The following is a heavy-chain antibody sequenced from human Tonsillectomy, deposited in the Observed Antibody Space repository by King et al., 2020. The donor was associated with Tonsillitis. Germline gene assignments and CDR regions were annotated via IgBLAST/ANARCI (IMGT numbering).Heavy chain of an antibody. V-gene: IGHV3-11*01. CDR1: GFTFSDYY. J-gene: IGHJ3*02. CDR3: AGDHTIFGVGDAFDI. Sequence: QLVQSGGGLVKPGGSLRLSCAASGFTFSDYYMSWLRQAPGKGLEWVAYISSIGSTIYYADSVKGRFTISRDNAKNSLYLQMNSLRDEDTAVYYCAGDHTIFGVGDAFDIWGQGTMVTVSS. CDR2: ISSIGSTI. D-gene: IGHD3-3*01.